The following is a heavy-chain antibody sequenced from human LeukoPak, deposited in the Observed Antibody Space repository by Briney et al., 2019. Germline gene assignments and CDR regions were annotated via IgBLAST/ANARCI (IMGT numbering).Heavy chain of an antibody. J-gene: IGHJ5*02. D-gene: IGHD6-6*01. CDR1: GGSVSGYY. Sequence: SETLFLTCTVSGGSVSGYYWSWIRQPPGKGLEWIGYIYYSGSTNYNPSLKSRVTISVDTSENQFSLKLTSVTAADTAVYYCARDREYSSSGLVWFDPWGHGILVTASS. CDR2: IYYSGST. CDR3: ARDREYSSSGLVWFDP. V-gene: IGHV4-59*02.